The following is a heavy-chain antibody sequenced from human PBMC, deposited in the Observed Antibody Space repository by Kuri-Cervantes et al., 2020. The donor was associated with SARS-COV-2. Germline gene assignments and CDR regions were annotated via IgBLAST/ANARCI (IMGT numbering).Heavy chain of an antibody. CDR2: ISYDGSNK. V-gene: IGHV3-30*03. D-gene: IGHD2-2*01. CDR1: GFIFSSYG. CDR3: ARGGYCSSATCYRSWFDP. Sequence: GESLKISCAASGFIFSSYGMHWVRQAPGKGLEWVAVISYDGSNKYYADSVKGRFTISRDNSKNTLYLQMNSLRAEDTAVYYCARGGYCSSATCYRSWFDPWGQGTLVTVSS. J-gene: IGHJ5*02.